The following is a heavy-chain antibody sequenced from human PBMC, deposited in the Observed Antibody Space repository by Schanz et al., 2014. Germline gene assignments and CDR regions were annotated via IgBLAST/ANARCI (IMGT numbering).Heavy chain of an antibody. Sequence: QVKLVESGGGVVQPGRSLRLSCEASGFTFSNYGMHWVRQAPGKGLEWVAVIWSDERDKCYADSVKGRFSISRDNSKNTVYLQMNSLRPEDTAVYYCAKDENWALTDYWGQGTLVTVSS. D-gene: IGHD7-27*01. J-gene: IGHJ4*02. CDR2: IWSDERDK. CDR3: AKDENWALTDY. V-gene: IGHV3-30*18. CDR1: GFTFSNYG.